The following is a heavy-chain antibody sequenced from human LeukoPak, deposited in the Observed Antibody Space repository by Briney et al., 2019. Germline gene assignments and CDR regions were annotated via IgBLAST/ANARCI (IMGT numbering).Heavy chain of an antibody. J-gene: IGHJ4*02. Sequence: GGSLRLSCAASGLSISDNYMSWVRQAPGKGLEWVSTIHSGGNIYYADSVKGRFTISRDNAKNTLYLQMNSLRAEDTAVYYCARGRLTSSWYYFDYWGQGILVTVSS. CDR2: IHSGGNI. V-gene: IGHV3-53*01. D-gene: IGHD6-19*01. CDR1: GLSISDNY. CDR3: ARGRLTSSWYYFDY.